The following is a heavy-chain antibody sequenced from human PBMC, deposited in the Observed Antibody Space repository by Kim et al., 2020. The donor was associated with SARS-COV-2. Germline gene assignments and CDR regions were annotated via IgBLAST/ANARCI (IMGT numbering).Heavy chain of an antibody. Sequence: SVKVSCKASGGTFSSYAISWVRQAPGQGLEWMGGIIPIFGTANYAQKFQGRVTITADESTSTAYMELSSLRSEDTAVYYCARGGRYYYDSSGYWSYWGQGTLVTVSS. J-gene: IGHJ4*02. D-gene: IGHD3-22*01. CDR3: ARGGRYYYDSSGYWSY. V-gene: IGHV1-69*13. CDR1: GGTFSSYA. CDR2: IIPIFGTA.